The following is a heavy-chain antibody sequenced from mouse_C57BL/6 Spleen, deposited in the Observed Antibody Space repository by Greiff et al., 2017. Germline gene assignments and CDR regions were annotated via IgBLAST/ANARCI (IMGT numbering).Heavy chain of an antibody. V-gene: IGHV5-17*01. CDR2: ISSCSSTI. CDR3: ARVAPYWYFDV. CDR1: GFTFSDYG. Sequence: EVKVVESGGGLVKPGGSLKLSCAASGFTFSDYGLHWVRQAPEQGLEWVAYISSCSSTIYYADTVKGRFTISRDNAKNTLFLQMTSLRSEDTAMYYCARVAPYWYFDVWGTGTTVTVSS. J-gene: IGHJ1*03. D-gene: IGHD1-1*01.